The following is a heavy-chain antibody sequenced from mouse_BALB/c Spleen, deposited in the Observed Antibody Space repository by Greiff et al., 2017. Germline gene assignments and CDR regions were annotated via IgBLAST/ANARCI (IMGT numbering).Heavy chain of an antibody. J-gene: IGHJ1*01. CDR3: ARSGSSYGHWYFDV. Sequence: VQLQQSGAELVRPGSSVKISCKASGYAFSSYWMNWVKQRPGQGLEWIGQIYPGDGDTNYNGKFKGKATLTADKSSSTAYMQLSSLTSEDSAVYFCARSGSSYGHWYFDVWGAGTTVTVSS. D-gene: IGHD1-1*01. CDR1: GYAFSSYW. V-gene: IGHV1-80*01. CDR2: IYPGDGDT.